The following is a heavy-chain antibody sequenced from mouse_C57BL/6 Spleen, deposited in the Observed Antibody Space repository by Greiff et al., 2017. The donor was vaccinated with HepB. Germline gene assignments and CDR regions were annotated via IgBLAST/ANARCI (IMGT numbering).Heavy chain of an antibody. CDR3: ARRGDYYAMDY. Sequence: VQLQESGPELVKPGASVKISCKASGYAFSSSWMNWVKQRPGKGLEWIGRIYPGDGDTNYNVKFKGKATLTADKSSSTADMQLSSLTSEDSAVYFCARRGDYYAMDYWGQGPSVTVAS. CDR2: IYPGDGDT. CDR1: GYAFSSSW. J-gene: IGHJ4*01. V-gene: IGHV1-82*01.